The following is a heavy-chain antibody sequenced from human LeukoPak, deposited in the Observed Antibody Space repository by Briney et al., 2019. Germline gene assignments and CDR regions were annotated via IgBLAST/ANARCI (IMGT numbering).Heavy chain of an antibody. D-gene: IGHD6-19*01. CDR3: ARGIAVTGIGTGYYFDY. CDR2: INTHTGNP. CDR1: GYTFTGYY. J-gene: IGHJ4*02. Sequence: ASVKVSCEASGYTFTGYYMHWVRQAPGQGLEWMGWINTHTGNPTYAQGFTGRFVFSMDISVSTAYLQISSLKAEDTAVYYCARGIAVTGIGTGYYFDYWGQGTLVTVSS. V-gene: IGHV7-4-1*02.